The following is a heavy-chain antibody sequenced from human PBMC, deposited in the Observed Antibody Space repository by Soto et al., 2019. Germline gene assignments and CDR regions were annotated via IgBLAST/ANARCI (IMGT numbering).Heavy chain of an antibody. Sequence: GGYLGLSCEASGFTFSSHGMHWVRQAPGKGLEWVAVISYDGNTKDYADSVKGRFSISRDNSKNTVYLQMSSLRTEDTAVYYCARPGSGYDVLSCRYFYHHHLVDFRGQGSTVTVSS. CDR2: ISYDGNTK. J-gene: IGHJ6*02. D-gene: IGHD3-10*02. V-gene: IGHV3-30*03. CDR3: ARPGSGYDVLSCRYFYHHHLVDF. CDR1: GFTFSSHG.